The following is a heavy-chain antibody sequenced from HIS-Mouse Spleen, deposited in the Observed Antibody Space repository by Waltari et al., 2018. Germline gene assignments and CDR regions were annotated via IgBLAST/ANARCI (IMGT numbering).Heavy chain of an antibody. J-gene: IGHJ2*01. CDR3: AREIPYSSSWYDWYFDL. CDR1: GGSISSSSYY. D-gene: IGHD6-13*01. V-gene: IGHV4-39*07. CDR2: IYYRGGT. Sequence: QLQLQESGPGLVKPSETLSLTCTVSGGSISSSSYYWGWIRQPPGKGLEWIGSIYYRGGTYDNPSLKSRVTLSVDTSKNQFSLKLSSVTAADTAVYYCAREIPYSSSWYDWYFDLWGRGTLVTVSS.